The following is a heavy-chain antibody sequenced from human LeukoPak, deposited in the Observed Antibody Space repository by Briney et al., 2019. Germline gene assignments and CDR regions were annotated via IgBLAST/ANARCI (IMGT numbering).Heavy chain of an antibody. CDR2: ISGSGAAT. Sequence: GGSLRLSCAASGFTFSSYEMNWVRQAPGKGLEWVSAISGSGAATFNADSVKGRFTISRDNSKNTLYLQMNSLRAEDTAVYYCAKDLSSGWYPYYFDFWGRGTLVTVSS. D-gene: IGHD6-19*01. CDR1: GFTFSSYE. V-gene: IGHV3-23*01. CDR3: AKDLSSGWYPYYFDF. J-gene: IGHJ4*02.